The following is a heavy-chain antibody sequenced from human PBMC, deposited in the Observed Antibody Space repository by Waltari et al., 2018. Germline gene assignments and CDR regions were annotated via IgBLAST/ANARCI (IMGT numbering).Heavy chain of an antibody. Sequence: EVQLLESGGGLVQPGGSLRLSCAASGFTFSNYAMSWVRQAPGKGLEWVFGISGSGGSRYYADFVQGRFTISRDNSKNTLYLQMNSLRAEDTAVYFCATPYLLYAFDMWGQGTVVIVSS. CDR2: ISGSGGSR. D-gene: IGHD2-15*01. CDR1: GFTFSNYA. V-gene: IGHV3-23*01. CDR3: ATPYLLYAFDM. J-gene: IGHJ3*02.